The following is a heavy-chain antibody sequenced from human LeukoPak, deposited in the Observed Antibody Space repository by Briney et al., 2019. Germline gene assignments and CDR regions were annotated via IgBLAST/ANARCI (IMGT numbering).Heavy chain of an antibody. D-gene: IGHD3-16*01. J-gene: IGHJ4*02. CDR2: IYYSGGT. V-gene: IGHV4-39*01. CDR3: ARRGGDLDY. Sequence: SETLSLTCTVSGGSISSSSYYWGWIRQPPGKGLEWIGSIYYSGGTYYNPSLKSQVTISVDTSKNQFSLKLSSVTAADTAVYYCARRGGDLDYWGQGTLVTVSS. CDR1: GGSISSSSYY.